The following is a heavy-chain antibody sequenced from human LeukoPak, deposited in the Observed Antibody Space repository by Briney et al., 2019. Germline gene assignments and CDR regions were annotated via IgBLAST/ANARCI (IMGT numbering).Heavy chain of an antibody. CDR3: ARGKGSSSSQYVL. D-gene: IGHD6-6*01. CDR1: GGSFSGYY. V-gene: IGHV4-34*01. Sequence: SETLSLTCAVYGGSFSGYYWNWIRQPPGKGLEWIGEINHSGSTNYNPSLKSRVTISVDTSKNQFSLKLSSVTAADTAVYYCARGKGSSSSQYVLWGQGTLVTVSS. J-gene: IGHJ4*02. CDR2: INHSGST.